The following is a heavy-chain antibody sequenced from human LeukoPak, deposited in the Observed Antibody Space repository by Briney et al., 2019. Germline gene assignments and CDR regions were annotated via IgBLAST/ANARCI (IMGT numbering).Heavy chain of an antibody. J-gene: IGHJ5*02. CDR2: IYPAGSET. V-gene: IGHV5-51*01. CDR1: GYSFTSHW. CDR3: ARRDYTSVWFDP. D-gene: IGHD4-11*01. Sequence: GESLKISCKGFGYSFTSHWIGWVRQMPGKGLEWMGLIYPAGSETIYSPSFQGQVTISVDWSTSTVYLQWNTLKASDTAMYFCARRDYTSVWFDPWGQGTLVTVSS.